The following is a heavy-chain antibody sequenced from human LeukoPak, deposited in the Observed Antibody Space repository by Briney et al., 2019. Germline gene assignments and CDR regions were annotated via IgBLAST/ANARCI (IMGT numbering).Heavy chain of an antibody. CDR1: GFTFSNYA. CDR2: LSATGGST. V-gene: IGHV3-23*01. J-gene: IGHJ4*02. Sequence: GGSLRLSCAASGFTFSNYAMSWVRQAPGKGLVWVAALSATGGSTFYADSVKGRFTISRDNSKNTLYLQMNSLRAEDTAVYYCAKELRYDSSGLDYWGQGTLVTVSS. CDR3: AKELRYDSSGLDY. D-gene: IGHD3-22*01.